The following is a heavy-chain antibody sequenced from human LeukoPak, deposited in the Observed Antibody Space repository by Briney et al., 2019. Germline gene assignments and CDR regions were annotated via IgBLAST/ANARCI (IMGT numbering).Heavy chain of an antibody. V-gene: IGHV3-21*01. J-gene: IGHJ3*02. D-gene: IGHD3-22*01. CDR1: GFTFSSDS. Sequence: GGSLRLSCAASGFTFSSDSMNWVRQAPGKGLEWVSSISSSSSYIYYADSVKGRFTISRDNAKNSLYLQMNSLRAEDTAVYYCARALNYYDSSGYYPMGDAFDIWGQGTMVTVSS. CDR3: ARALNYYDSSGYYPMGDAFDI. CDR2: ISSSSSYI.